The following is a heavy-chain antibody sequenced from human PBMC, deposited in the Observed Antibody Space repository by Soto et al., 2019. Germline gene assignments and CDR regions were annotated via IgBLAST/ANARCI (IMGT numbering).Heavy chain of an antibody. J-gene: IGHJ4*02. Sequence: SETLSLTCTVSGGSISSYYWSWIRQPPGKGLEWIGYIYYSGSTNYNPSLKSRVTISVDTSKNQFSLKLSSVTAADTAVYYCARGHYDILTGYLPFDYWGQGTLVTAPQ. CDR3: ARGHYDILTGYLPFDY. CDR2: IYYSGST. D-gene: IGHD3-9*01. V-gene: IGHV4-59*01. CDR1: GGSISSYY.